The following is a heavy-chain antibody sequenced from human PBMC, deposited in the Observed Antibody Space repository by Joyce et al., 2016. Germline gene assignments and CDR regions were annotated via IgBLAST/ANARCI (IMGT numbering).Heavy chain of an antibody. V-gene: IGHV2-5*02. D-gene: IGHD6-25*01. J-gene: IGHJ6*02. Sequence: QVTLKESGPTLVKPTQTLTLTCTFSGFPLSTSGVGVGWIRQPPGKALEWLALIYWDDDKRYSSALKSRLTITKDTSKNQVVLTMTNMDPVDTATYCCAHAPATDRYYGMDVWGQGTTVTVSS. CDR3: AHAPATDRYYGMDV. CDR2: IYWDDDK. CDR1: GFPLSTSGVG.